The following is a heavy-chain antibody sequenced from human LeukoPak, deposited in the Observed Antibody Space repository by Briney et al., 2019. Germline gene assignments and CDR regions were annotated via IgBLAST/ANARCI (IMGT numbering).Heavy chain of an antibody. Sequence: KSGGSLRLSCAVSGFTFSSYTMNWVRQAPGKGLEWVSTISTSSSYKYYADSVKGRFTISRDNAKNSLYLQMNSLRAEDMAVYYCARDLEDYNNYGEMAIWGQGALVTVSS. V-gene: IGHV3-21*01. CDR3: ARDLEDYNNYGEMAI. J-gene: IGHJ4*02. CDR2: ISTSSSYK. CDR1: GFTFSSYT. D-gene: IGHD4-11*01.